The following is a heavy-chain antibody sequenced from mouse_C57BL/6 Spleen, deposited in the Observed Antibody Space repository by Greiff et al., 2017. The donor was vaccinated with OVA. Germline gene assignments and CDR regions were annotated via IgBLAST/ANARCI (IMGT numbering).Heavy chain of an antibody. D-gene: IGHD1-1*01. Sequence: DVKLVESGGGLVKPGGSLKLSCAASGFTFSSYAMSWVRQTPEKRLEWVATISDGGSYTYYPDNVKGRFTISRDNAKNNLYLQMSHLKSEDTAMYYCARAYYGSSYFDYWGQGTTLTVSS. CDR1: GFTFSSYA. J-gene: IGHJ2*01. V-gene: IGHV5-4*03. CDR3: ARAYYGSSYFDY. CDR2: ISDGGSYT.